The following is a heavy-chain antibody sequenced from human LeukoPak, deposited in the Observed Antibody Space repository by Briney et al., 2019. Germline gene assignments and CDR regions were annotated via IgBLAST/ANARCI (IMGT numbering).Heavy chain of an antibody. Sequence: GGSLRLSCAVSGFTFSSYGMHWVRQAPGKGLEWVAVISHDGSNTYYTDSVKGRFTISRGDSKNTLYLQMNSLRGEDTAVYYCARPYCSSSSCNPYYYWFMDVWGKGTTVTVSS. CDR1: GFTFSSYG. V-gene: IGHV3-30*06. J-gene: IGHJ6*03. D-gene: IGHD2-2*01. CDR3: ARPYCSSSSCNPYYYWFMDV. CDR2: ISHDGSNT.